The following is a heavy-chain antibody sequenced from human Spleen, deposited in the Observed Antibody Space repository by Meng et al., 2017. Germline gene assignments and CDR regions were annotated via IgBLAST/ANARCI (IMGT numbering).Heavy chain of an antibody. CDR3: AKSSLHAGTLYFDS. D-gene: IGHD2-21*02. CDR1: GYTFTSYA. J-gene: IGHJ4*02. V-gene: IGHV1-3*01. Sequence: QVQLVQSGAEVKKPGASVKVSCKASGYTFTSYAMHWVRQAPGQRLEWMGWVNAASGNTRYSQKFQDRVTINRDTSASSAYMEVSSLRSEDTAVYYCAKSSLHAGTLYFDSWGQGTLVTVSS. CDR2: VNAASGNT.